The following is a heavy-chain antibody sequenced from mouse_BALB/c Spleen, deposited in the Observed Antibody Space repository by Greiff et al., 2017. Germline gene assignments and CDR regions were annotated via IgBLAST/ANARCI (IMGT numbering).Heavy chain of an antibody. CDR2: ISDGGSYT. CDR1: GFTFSDYY. J-gene: IGHJ4*01. V-gene: IGHV5-4*02. Sequence: EVQLVESGGGLVKPGGSLKLSCAASGFTFSDYYMYWVRQTPEKRLEWVATISDGGSYTYYPDSVKGRFTISRDNAKNNLYLQMSSLKSEDTAMYYCARARYPYYAMDYWGQGTSVTVSS. CDR3: ARARYPYYAMDY. D-gene: IGHD2-14*01.